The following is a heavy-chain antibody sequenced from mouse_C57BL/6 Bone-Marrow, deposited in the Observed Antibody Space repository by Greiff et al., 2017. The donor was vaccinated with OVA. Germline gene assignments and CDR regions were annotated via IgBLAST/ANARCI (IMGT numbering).Heavy chain of an antibody. CDR2: ISSGSSTI. CDR3: ARGSDGYYPFAY. CDR1: GFTFSDYG. J-gene: IGHJ3*01. D-gene: IGHD2-3*01. V-gene: IGHV5-17*01. Sequence: EVNLVESGGGLVKPGGSLKLSCAASGFTFSDYGMHWVRQAPEKGLEWVAYISSGSSTIYYADTVKGRFTISRDNAKNTLFLQMTSLRSEDTAMYYCARGSDGYYPFAYWGQGTLVTVSA.